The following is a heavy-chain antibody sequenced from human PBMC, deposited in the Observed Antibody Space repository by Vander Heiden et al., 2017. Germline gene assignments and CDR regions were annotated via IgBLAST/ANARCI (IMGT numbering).Heavy chain of an antibody. V-gene: IGHV1-69*06. CDR2: IIPICGTA. D-gene: IGHD3-10*01. CDR3: ARTPRRYYGSGSYYGNWFDP. J-gene: IGHJ5*02. CDR1: GGTFSSYA. Sequence: QVQLVQSGAEVKKPGSSVKVSCKASGGTFSSYAIRWVRQAPGQGLEWMGGIIPICGTANYAQKFQGRVTITADKSTSTAYMELSSLRSEDTAVYYCARTPRRYYGSGSYYGNWFDPWGQGTLVTVSS.